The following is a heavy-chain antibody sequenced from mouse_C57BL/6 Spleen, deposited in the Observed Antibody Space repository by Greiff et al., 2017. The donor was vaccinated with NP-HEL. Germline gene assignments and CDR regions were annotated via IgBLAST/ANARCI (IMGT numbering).Heavy chain of an antibody. V-gene: IGHV1-55*01. Sequence: PGQGLEWIGDIYPGSGSTNYNEKFKSKATLTVDTSSSTAYMQLSSLTSEDSAVYYCATYGYGSRGDWYFDVWGTGTTVTVSS. J-gene: IGHJ1*03. CDR3: ATYGYGSRGDWYFDV. CDR2: IYPGSGST. D-gene: IGHD1-1*01.